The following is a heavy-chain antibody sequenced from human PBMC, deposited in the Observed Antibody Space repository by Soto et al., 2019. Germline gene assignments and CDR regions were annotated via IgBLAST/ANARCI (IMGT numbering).Heavy chain of an antibody. CDR3: ARGGRDGFDI. V-gene: IGHV4-4*07. Sequence: QVQLQESGPGLVKPSETLALTCAVAVGSISTYYCNWIRQSAGKGLEWIGRVFISGSTNSHPALKSRVAMSVDTSNNQFSLKVTPVTAADPAVYYSARGGRDGFDIWGQGTMVTVSS. J-gene: IGHJ3*02. CDR2: VFISGST. CDR1: VGSISTYY.